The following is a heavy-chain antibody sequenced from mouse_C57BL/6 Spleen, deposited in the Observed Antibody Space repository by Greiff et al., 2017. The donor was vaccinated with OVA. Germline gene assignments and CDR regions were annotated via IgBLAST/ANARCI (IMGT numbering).Heavy chain of an antibody. CDR1: GFTFTDYY. D-gene: IGHD4-1*02. CDR3: ARYPQLGRNWYFDV. CDR2: IRNKANGYTT. Sequence: EVHLVESGGGLVQPGGSLSLSCAASGFTFTDYYMSWVRQPPGKALEWLGFIRNKANGYTTEYSASVKGRFTISRDNSQSILYLQMNALRAEDSATYYCARYPQLGRNWYFDVWGTGTTVTVSS. J-gene: IGHJ1*03. V-gene: IGHV7-3*01.